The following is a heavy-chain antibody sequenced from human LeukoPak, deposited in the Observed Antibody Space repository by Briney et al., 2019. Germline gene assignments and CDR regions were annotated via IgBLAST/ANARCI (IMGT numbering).Heavy chain of an antibody. Sequence: PSETLSLTCAVYGESFNGYYWTWIRQPPGKGLEWIGEINHSGSTNYNPSLKSRVTISIDTSKNQFSLKLSSVTAADTAVYYCARGPYTITIFGVVIIPPDYWGQGTLVTVSS. D-gene: IGHD3-3*01. CDR3: ARGPYTITIFGVVIIPPDY. J-gene: IGHJ4*02. CDR2: INHSGST. CDR1: GESFNGYY. V-gene: IGHV4-34*01.